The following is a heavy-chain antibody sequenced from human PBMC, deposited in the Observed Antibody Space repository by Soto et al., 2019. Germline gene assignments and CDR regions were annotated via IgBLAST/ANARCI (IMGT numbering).Heavy chain of an antibody. Sequence: GASVKVSCKASGGTFSSYTISWVRQAPGQGLEWMGRIIPILGIANYAQKFQGRVTITADKSTSTAYMELSSLRSEATAVYYCARDVGVAGAAEYFQHWGQGTLVTVSS. CDR1: GGTFSSYT. D-gene: IGHD6-19*01. J-gene: IGHJ1*01. V-gene: IGHV1-69*04. CDR2: IIPILGIA. CDR3: ARDVGVAGAAEYFQH.